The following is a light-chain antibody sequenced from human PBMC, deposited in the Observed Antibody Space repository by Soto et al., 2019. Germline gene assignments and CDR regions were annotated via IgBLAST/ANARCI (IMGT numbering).Light chain of an antibody. CDR2: DAT. V-gene: IGKV3-11*01. Sequence: EIVLTQSPATRSLSPGERATLSCSASQSVSSYLAWYQQKPGQAPRLHIYDATNRATGIPARSSGSGSGKDFSPTISGLEPDDLAVYYCQKRSIGSTFGGGTKMEIK. J-gene: IGKJ4*01. CDR3: QKRSIGST. CDR1: QSVSSY.